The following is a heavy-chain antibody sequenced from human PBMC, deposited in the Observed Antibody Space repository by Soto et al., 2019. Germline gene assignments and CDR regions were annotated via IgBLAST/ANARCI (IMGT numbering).Heavy chain of an antibody. V-gene: IGHV3-74*01. J-gene: IGHJ4*02. D-gene: IGHD1-26*01. CDR1: GFTFSSYW. CDR2: INTDGSST. CDR3: ARSVGASPPQHYFDY. Sequence: GVSLRLSCAASGFTFSSYWMHWVRQAPGKGLVWVSRINTDGSSTIYADSVKGRFTISRDNAKNTLYLQMNSLRAEDTAVYYCARSVGASPPQHYFDYWGQGTLVTVSS.